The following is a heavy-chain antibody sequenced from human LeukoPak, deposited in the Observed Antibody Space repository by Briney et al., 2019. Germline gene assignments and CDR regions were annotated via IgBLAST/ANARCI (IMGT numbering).Heavy chain of an antibody. J-gene: IGHJ6*03. V-gene: IGHV3-66*01. CDR3: ARGQLELLTDYYYYMDV. D-gene: IGHD1-1*01. Sequence: PGGSLRLSCAASGFTVSSNYMTWVRQAPGKGLEWVSVIYSRGNTYYADSVKGRFTISRDNSKNTLYLQMNSLRAEDTAVYYCARGQLELLTDYYYYMDVWGKGTTVTVSS. CDR1: GFTVSSNY. CDR2: IYSRGNT.